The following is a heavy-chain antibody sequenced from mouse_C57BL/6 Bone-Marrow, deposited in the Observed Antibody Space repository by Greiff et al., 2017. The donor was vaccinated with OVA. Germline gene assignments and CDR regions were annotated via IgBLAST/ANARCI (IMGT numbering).Heavy chain of an antibody. J-gene: IGHJ2*01. CDR1: GYTFTSYW. V-gene: IGHV1-69*01. CDR3: AREPLGFDY. CDR2: IDPSDSYT. Sequence: QVQLQQPGAELVMPGASVKLSCKASGYTFTSYWMHWVKQRPGQGLEWIGEIDPSDSYTNYNQKFKGKSTLTVDKSSSTAYVQLSSLTSEDSAVYYCAREPLGFDYWGQGTTLTVSS. D-gene: IGHD6-1*01.